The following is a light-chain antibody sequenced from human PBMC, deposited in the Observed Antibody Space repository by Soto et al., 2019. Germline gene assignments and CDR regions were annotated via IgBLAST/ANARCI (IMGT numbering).Light chain of an antibody. CDR1: ARVIRF. CDR2: SAS. V-gene: IGKV1-39*01. Sequence: DIQMTQSPSSLSASVGDTVTITCRARARVIRFLDWYQQNPGEAPKVLIYSASSLQGGVPSRFSGSGSGTDFTLTILSLQTEYFATYYCQQSYSAPFTFGPGTKVDI. CDR3: QQSYSAPFT. J-gene: IGKJ3*01.